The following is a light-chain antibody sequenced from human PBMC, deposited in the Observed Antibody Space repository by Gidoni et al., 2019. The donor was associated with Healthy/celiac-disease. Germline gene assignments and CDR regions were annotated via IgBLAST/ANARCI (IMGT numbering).Light chain of an antibody. Sequence: IVMTPSPPSLPVTPGEPASISCRSSPSLLHSNGYNYLDWYLQKPGQSPQLLLYLGSHRAAGVPDRFSGSGSGTDFTLKISRVEAEDVGVYYCMRALQTRTFGQXTKVEIK. V-gene: IGKV2-28*01. J-gene: IGKJ1*01. CDR3: MRALQTRT. CDR2: LGS. CDR1: PSLLHSNGYNY.